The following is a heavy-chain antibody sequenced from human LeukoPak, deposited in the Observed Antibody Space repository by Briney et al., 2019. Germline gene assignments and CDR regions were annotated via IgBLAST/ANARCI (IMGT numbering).Heavy chain of an antibody. CDR2: IYTSGST. D-gene: IGHD3-22*01. V-gene: IGHV4-4*07. CDR3: AREIIYYDSSGPKGGFDY. CDR1: GVSVSSSY. J-gene: IGHJ4*02. Sequence: SETLSLTCTVSGVSVSSSYWSWIRQPAGKGLEWIGRIYTSGSTNYNPSLKSRVTMSVDTSKKQFSLKLSAVTAADTAVYYCAREIIYYDSSGPKGGFDYWGQGTLVTVSS.